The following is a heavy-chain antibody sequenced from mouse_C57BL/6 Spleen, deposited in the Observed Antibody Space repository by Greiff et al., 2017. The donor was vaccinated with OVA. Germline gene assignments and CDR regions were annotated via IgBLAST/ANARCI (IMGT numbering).Heavy chain of an antibody. Sequence: QVQLQQPGAELVMPGASVKLSCKASGYTFTSYWMHWVKQRPGQGLEWIGEIDPSDSYTNYNQKFKGKSTLTVDKSSSTAYMQLSSLTSEDAAVYYCARYGGSSYRAMDYWGQGTSVTVSS. D-gene: IGHD1-1*01. CDR3: ARYGGSSYRAMDY. CDR1: GYTFTSYW. V-gene: IGHV1-69*01. J-gene: IGHJ4*01. CDR2: IDPSDSYT.